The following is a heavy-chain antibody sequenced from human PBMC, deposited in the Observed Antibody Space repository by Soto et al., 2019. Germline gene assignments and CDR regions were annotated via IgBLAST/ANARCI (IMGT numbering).Heavy chain of an antibody. J-gene: IGHJ6*02. D-gene: IGHD6-13*01. Sequence: QVQLVQSGAEAKKPGASVKVSCKASGCTFTSYGISWVRQAPGQGLEWMGWISAYNGNTNYAQKLQGRVTMTTDTSTSTAYMELRSLRSDDTAVYYCARGAAAAHRYYYYGMDVWGQGTTVTVSS. CDR1: GCTFTSYG. V-gene: IGHV1-18*01. CDR2: ISAYNGNT. CDR3: ARGAAAAHRYYYYGMDV.